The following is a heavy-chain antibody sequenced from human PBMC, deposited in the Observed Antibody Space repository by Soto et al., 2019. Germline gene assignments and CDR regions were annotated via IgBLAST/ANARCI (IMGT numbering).Heavy chain of an antibody. V-gene: IGHV3-23*01. CDR2: ISGSGTTT. Sequence: PGGSLRLSCAASGFTFSSYSMSWVRLAPGKGLEWVSTISGSGTTTYYADSVKGRFTISRDNSKNTLYLQMNSLRAEDTAVYYCAKAGVINVVPGRGNYYMEVWGKGATVTVSS. D-gene: IGHD2-2*01. J-gene: IGHJ6*03. CDR3: AKAGVINVVPGRGNYYMEV. CDR1: GFTFSSYS.